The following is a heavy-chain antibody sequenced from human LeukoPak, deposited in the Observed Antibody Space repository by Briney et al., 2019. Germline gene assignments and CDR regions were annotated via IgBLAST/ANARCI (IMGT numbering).Heavy chain of an antibody. J-gene: IGHJ6*02. CDR2: INHSGST. D-gene: IGHD3-10*01. Sequence: PSETLSLTCAVYGGSFSGYYWSWIRQPPGKGLEWIGEINHSGSTNYNPSLKSRVTISVDTSKNQFSLKLSSVTAADTAVYYCARGRGPSGSCMDVWGQGTTVTVSS. CDR1: GGSFSGYY. CDR3: ARGRGPSGSCMDV. V-gene: IGHV4-34*01.